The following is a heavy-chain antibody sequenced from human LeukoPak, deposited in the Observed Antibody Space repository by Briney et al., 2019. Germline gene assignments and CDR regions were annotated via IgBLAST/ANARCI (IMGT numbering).Heavy chain of an antibody. CDR3: ARGGVLRYFDWLDPPDY. Sequence: GASVKVSCKASGYTFTGYYMHWVRQAPGQGLEWMGWINPNSGGTNYAQKFQGRVTMTRDTSISTAYMELSRLRSDDTAVYYCARGGVLRYFDWLDPPDYWGQGTLVTVSS. J-gene: IGHJ4*02. CDR1: GYTFTGYY. D-gene: IGHD3-9*01. CDR2: INPNSGGT. V-gene: IGHV1-2*02.